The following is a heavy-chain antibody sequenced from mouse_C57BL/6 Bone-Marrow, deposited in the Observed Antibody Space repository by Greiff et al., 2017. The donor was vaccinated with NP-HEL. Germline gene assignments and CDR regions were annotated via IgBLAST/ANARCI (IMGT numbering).Heavy chain of an antibody. J-gene: IGHJ2*01. CDR1: GYTFTDYY. Sequence: VQLKQSGPVLVKPGASVKMSCKASGYTFTDYYMNWVKQSHGKSLEWIGVINPYNGGTSYNQKFKGKATLTVDKSSSTAYMELNSLTSEDSAVYYCARRNYGYDDFDYWGQGTTLTVSS. V-gene: IGHV1-19*01. CDR3: ARRNYGYDDFDY. CDR2: INPYNGGT. D-gene: IGHD2-2*01.